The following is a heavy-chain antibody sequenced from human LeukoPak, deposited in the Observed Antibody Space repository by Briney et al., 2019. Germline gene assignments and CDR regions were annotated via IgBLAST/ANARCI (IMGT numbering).Heavy chain of an antibody. J-gene: IGHJ2*01. CDR2: IYHSGST. CDR1: GGSISSGGYY. Sequence: SQTLSLTCTVSGGSISSGGYYWSWIRQPPGKGLEWIGYIYHSGSTYYNPSLKSRVTISVDRSKNQFSLKLSSVTAADTAVYYCARSSTSPLYFDLWAVAPWSLSPQ. V-gene: IGHV4-30-2*01. CDR3: ARSSTSPLYFDL. D-gene: IGHD2-2*01.